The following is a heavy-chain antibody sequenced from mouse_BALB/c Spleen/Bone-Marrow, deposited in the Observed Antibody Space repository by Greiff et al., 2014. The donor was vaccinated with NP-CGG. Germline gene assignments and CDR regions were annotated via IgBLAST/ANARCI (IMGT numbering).Heavy chain of an antibody. CDR1: GFDFSRYW. D-gene: IGHD2-2*01. CDR2: INPDSSTI. V-gene: IGHV4-1*02. J-gene: IGHJ2*01. CDR3: ARGNGLGDY. Sequence: VQLKDSGGGLVQPGGSLKLSCAASGFDFSRYWMSWVRQAPGKGLEWIGEINPDSSTINYTPSPKDKFIISRDNAKNTLYLQMSKVRSEDTVLYYCARGNGLGDYWGQGTTLTVSS.